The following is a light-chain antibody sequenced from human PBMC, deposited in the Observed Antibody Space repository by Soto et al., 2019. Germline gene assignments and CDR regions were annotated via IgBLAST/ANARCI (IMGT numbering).Light chain of an antibody. CDR1: QSVLNSVNNKDY. Sequence: DIVMTQSPDSLAVSLGERATINCKSSQSVLNSVNNKDYLAWYQQKPGQPPKLLIYWASTRESGVPDRFSGSGSGTDFTLSISSLQAEDVAVYYCQQYDSATRTFGQGTKVDIX. CDR2: WAS. V-gene: IGKV4-1*01. J-gene: IGKJ1*01. CDR3: QQYDSATRT.